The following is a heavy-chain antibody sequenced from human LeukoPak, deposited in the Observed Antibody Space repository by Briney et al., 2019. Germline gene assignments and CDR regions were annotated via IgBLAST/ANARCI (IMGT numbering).Heavy chain of an antibody. CDR2: ISGSGGST. J-gene: IGHJ4*02. Sequence: GGTLRLSCAASGFTFSSYGMSWVRQAPGKGLEWVSAISGSGGSTYYADSVKGRFTISRDNSKNTLYLQMNSLGAEDTAVYYCAKDAWIQLSVVFFDYWGQGTLVTVSS. V-gene: IGHV3-23*01. CDR1: GFTFSSYG. D-gene: IGHD5-18*01. CDR3: AKDAWIQLSVVFFDY.